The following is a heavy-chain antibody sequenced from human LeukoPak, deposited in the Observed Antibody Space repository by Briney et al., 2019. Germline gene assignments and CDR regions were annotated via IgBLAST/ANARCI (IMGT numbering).Heavy chain of an antibody. D-gene: IGHD5-24*01. J-gene: IGHJ4*02. V-gene: IGHV1-69*06. Sequence: ASVKVSCKASGGTFSSYAISWVRQAPGQGLEWMGGIIPIFGTANYAQKFQGRVTITADKSTSTAYMELSSLRSEDTAVYYCARGRMATTLPDYWGQGTLVTVSS. CDR3: ARGRMATTLPDY. CDR2: IIPIFGTA. CDR1: GGTFSSYA.